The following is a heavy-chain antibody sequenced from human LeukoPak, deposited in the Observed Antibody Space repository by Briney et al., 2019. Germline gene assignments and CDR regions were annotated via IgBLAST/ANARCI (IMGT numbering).Heavy chain of an antibody. V-gene: IGHV4-31*03. CDR1: GGSISSGGYY. CDR3: ARGSGWYPNYFDY. D-gene: IGHD6-19*01. CDR2: IYCSGST. Sequence: SQTLSLTCTVSGGSISSGGYYWSWIRQHPGKGLEWIGYIYCSGSTYYNPSLKSRVTISVDTSKNQFSLKLSSVTAADTAVYYCARGSGWYPNYFDYWGQGTLVTVSS. J-gene: IGHJ4*02.